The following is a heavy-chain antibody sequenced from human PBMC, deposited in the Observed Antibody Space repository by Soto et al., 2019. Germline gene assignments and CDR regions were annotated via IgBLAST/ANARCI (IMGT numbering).Heavy chain of an antibody. Sequence: QVQLVQSGAEVKSPGASVKVSCKASGYTFTDHYILWVRQAPGQGLEWMGWVNPISAVTIYAQKFLGWVTMTRDTSTSTAYLELRSLTSDATAVYYCARAKNFGSGEFDYWGQGTLVTVSS. CDR3: ARAKNFGSGEFDY. CDR1: GYTFTDHY. V-gene: IGHV1-2*04. CDR2: VNPISAVT. D-gene: IGHD3-10*01. J-gene: IGHJ4*02.